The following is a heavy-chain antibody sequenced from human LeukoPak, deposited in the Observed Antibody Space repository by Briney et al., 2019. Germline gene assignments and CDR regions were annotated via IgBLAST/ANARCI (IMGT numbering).Heavy chain of an antibody. Sequence: PSETLSLTCTVSGGSISSTSYYWGWIRQPPGKGLEWIGIIYYSGSTYYDASLKSRFTISVDTSKNPVSLKLTSVTAADTAVYYCARRGNGRYYSGDWFDLWGQGSLVTVSS. CDR1: GGSISSTSYY. CDR2: IYYSGST. V-gene: IGHV4-39*01. J-gene: IGHJ5*02. D-gene: IGHD1-26*01. CDR3: ARRGNGRYYSGDWFDL.